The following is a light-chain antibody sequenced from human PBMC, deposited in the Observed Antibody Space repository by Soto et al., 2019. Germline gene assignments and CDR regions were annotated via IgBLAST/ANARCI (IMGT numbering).Light chain of an antibody. V-gene: IGKV3-11*01. J-gene: IGKJ1*01. CDR1: QSVSSN. CDR3: HQRQSWPRT. Sequence: EIVMTQSPATLSVSPGERATLSCRASQSVSSNLAWYQQKPGQAPRLLIYHTSNRATGIPARFSGSGSGTDFTLTISSLEPEDFAVYYYHQRQSWPRTFGQGTKVDIK. CDR2: HTS.